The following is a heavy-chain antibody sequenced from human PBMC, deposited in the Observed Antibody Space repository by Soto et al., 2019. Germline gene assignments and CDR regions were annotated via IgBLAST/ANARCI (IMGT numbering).Heavy chain of an antibody. J-gene: IGHJ5*02. D-gene: IGHD3-22*01. V-gene: IGHV4-61*01. CDR1: GDSISSENYY. Sequence: SEPLSLTCSVSGDSISSENYYWSWIRQPPGRGLEWIGYIHYTGSTNYNPSLKRRVTMSVDTSKNQFSLKLTSVTAADTAVYYCAREGRYYYDSSGELRNWFDTWGQGTRVTGSS. CDR3: AREGRYYYDSSGELRNWFDT. CDR2: IHYTGST.